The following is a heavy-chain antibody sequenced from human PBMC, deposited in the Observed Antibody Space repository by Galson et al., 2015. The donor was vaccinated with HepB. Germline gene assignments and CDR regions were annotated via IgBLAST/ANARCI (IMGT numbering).Heavy chain of an antibody. Sequence: SLRLSCAASGFTFSSYWMGWVRQAPGKGLEWVANIKQDGSEKYYVDSVKGRFTISRDNAKNSLYLQMNSLRAEDTAVYYCASRIGGYNYPSGPYYFDYWGQGTLVTVSS. D-gene: IGHD5-24*01. CDR1: GFTFSSYW. CDR3: ASRIGGYNYPSGPYYFDY. V-gene: IGHV3-7*01. CDR2: IKQDGSEK. J-gene: IGHJ4*02.